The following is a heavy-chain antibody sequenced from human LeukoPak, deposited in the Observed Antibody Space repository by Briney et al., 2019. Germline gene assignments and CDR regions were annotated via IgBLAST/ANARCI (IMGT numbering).Heavy chain of an antibody. D-gene: IGHD5-18*01. J-gene: IGHJ4*02. Sequence: GGSLRLSCAASGFTFSSYGMSWVRQAPGKGPEWVSAISGSGGSTYYADSVKGRFTISRDNSKNTLYLQMNSLRAEDTAVYYCAKSPAGYSYGYYFDYWGQGTLVTVSS. CDR2: ISGSGGST. V-gene: IGHV3-23*01. CDR1: GFTFSSYG. CDR3: AKSPAGYSYGYYFDY.